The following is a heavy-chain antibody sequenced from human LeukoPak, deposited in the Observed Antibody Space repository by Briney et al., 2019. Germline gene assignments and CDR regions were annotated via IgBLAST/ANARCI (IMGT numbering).Heavy chain of an antibody. Sequence: ASVTVSFKTSGYNFNRYTITWVRQAPGQGLEWMGWVSTSNGDTSYADKFQGRVTMTTETVTKTAYMELRRLRSGDTAMYFCARVSDTSMVTPGFDSWGQGTLVTVSS. CDR3: ARVSDTSMVTPGFDS. J-gene: IGHJ4*02. D-gene: IGHD5-18*01. CDR1: GYNFNRYT. CDR2: VSTSNGDT. V-gene: IGHV1-18*01.